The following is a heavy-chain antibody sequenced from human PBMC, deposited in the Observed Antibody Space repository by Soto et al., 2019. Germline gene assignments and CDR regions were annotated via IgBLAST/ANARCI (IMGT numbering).Heavy chain of an antibody. V-gene: IGHV1-46*01. Sequence: ASVKVSCKASGYPFTSSYMHWLRQAPGQGLERIEVLNPTGRSTTYAQNFQGRVTMTRDTSTITVYVELSSLRSGDTAVYYCAREVVVVLGDHPAFYHGMDVCGKGPTGTVCS. D-gene: IGHD2-2*01. CDR1: GYPFTSSY. CDR3: AREVVVVLGDHPAFYHGMDV. CDR2: LNPTGRST. J-gene: IGHJ6*04.